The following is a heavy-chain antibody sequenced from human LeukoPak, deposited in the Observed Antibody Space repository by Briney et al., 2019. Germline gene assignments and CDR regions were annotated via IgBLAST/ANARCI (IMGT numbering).Heavy chain of an antibody. CDR2: IFSGGGRT. D-gene: IGHD2-21*01. J-gene: IGHJ4*02. CDR3: AREAGEVSNPEKKFDF. CDR1: GFTLTNFF. Sequence: GASVKVSCKASGFTLTNFFMHWVRQAPGQGPEWMGAIFSGGGRTINAQRLQGRITITRDTSTNTVYMDLSSLRSDDTAVYYCAREAGEVSNPEKKFDFWGQGTLVIVSS. V-gene: IGHV1-46*01.